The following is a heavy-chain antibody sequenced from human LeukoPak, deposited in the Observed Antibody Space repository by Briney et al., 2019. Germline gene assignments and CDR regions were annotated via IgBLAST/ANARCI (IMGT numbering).Heavy chain of an antibody. CDR1: GYSITSDYY. J-gene: IGHJ4*01. CDR2: IYHSGVT. V-gene: IGHV4-38-2*02. CDR3: VRSGPYINVGFDY. D-gene: IGHD1-26*01. Sequence: SETLSLTCTVSGYSITSDYYWGWIRQSPGKGLEWIGSIYHSGVTYFNPSLKSRITLSIDTSKNQFSLQLSSVTAADTALYYCVRSGPYINVGFDYWGQGTLVTVSS.